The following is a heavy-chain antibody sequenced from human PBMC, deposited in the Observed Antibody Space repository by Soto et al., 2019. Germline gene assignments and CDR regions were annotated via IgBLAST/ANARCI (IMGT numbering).Heavy chain of an antibody. Sequence: SPTLSLPCDISGDRVSSNSAAWNWIRQSPSRGLEWLGRTYYRSKWYNDYAVSVKSRITINPDTSKNQFSLQLNSVTPEDTAVYYCASNFYSGYDFYYYYGMDVWGQGTTVTVSS. J-gene: IGHJ6*02. V-gene: IGHV6-1*01. CDR1: GDRVSSNSAA. D-gene: IGHD5-12*01. CDR2: TYYRSKWYN. CDR3: ASNFYSGYDFYYYYGMDV.